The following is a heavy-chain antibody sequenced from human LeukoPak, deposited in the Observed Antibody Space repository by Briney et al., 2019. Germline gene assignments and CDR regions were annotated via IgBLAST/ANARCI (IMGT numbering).Heavy chain of an antibody. D-gene: IGHD6-19*01. V-gene: IGHV3-74*01. CDR3: ARGTSSGWPDYLDY. Sequence: PGGSLRLSCAASGFTFSSYEMNWVRQAPGKGLVWLSRINADGQSVGYADSVRGRFTISRDNARNTVYLQTNSLRPEDTAVYYCARGTSSGWPDYLDYWGQGTLVSVSS. CDR2: INADGQSV. CDR1: GFTFSSYE. J-gene: IGHJ4*02.